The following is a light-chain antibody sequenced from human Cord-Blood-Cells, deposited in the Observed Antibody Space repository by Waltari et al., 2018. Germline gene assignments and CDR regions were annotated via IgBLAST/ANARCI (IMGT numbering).Light chain of an antibody. V-gene: IGLV2-11*01. Sequence: QSALTQPRSASGSPGQSVPISCTGTSSDVGGYTYVSWYQQHPGKAPKLMLYDVSKRPSGVPDRFSGSNSGNTASLTISGLQAEDEADYYCCSYAGSYTSYVFGTGTKVTVL. J-gene: IGLJ1*01. CDR2: DVS. CDR1: SSDVGGYTY. CDR3: CSYAGSYTSYV.